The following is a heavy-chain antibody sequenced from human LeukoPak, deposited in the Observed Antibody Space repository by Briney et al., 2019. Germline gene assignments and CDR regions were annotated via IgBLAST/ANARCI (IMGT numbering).Heavy chain of an antibody. D-gene: IGHD3-3*01. CDR3: ARQDGSQYYDFWSGYYQPYNWFDP. CDR1: GGSISSSSYY. J-gene: IGHJ5*02. V-gene: IGHV4-39*01. Sequence: SETLSLTCTVSGGSISSSSYYWGWIRQPPGKGLEWIGSIYYSGSTYYNPSLKSRVTISVDTSKNQFSLKLSSVTAADTAVYYCARQDGSQYYDFWSGYYQPYNWFDPWGQGTLVTVSS. CDR2: IYYSGST.